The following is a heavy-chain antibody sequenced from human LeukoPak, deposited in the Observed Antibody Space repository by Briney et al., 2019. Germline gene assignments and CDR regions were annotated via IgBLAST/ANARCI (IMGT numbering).Heavy chain of an antibody. J-gene: IGHJ4*02. CDR3: AKGPQLGVRFADY. CDR2: ISASGGTT. V-gene: IGHV3-23*01. Sequence: GGSLRLSCAASGFTFSSYGMSWVRQAPGKGLEWVSAISASGGTTYYADSVKGRFTISRDNSKNTLYLQMNSLRVEDTAVYYCAKGPQLGVRFADYWGQGTLVTVSS. D-gene: IGHD3-3*01. CDR1: GFTFSSYG.